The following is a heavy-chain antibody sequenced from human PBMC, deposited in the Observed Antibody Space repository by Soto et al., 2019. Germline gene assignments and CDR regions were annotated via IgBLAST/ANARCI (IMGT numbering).Heavy chain of an antibody. V-gene: IGHV3-15*01. CDR1: GFNLSRPW. J-gene: IGHJ4*02. D-gene: IGHD3-9*01. CDR3: TTGIYYDILTGYHNVAY. Sequence: GGSLRLSCVASGFNLSRPWMTWVRQAAGKGLEWVGRIKSKTDGGTADYAAPVKGRATISRDDSKNTVHLQMNSLKTEDTAVYYCTTGIYYDILTGYHNVAYWGQGALVTVSS. CDR2: IKSKTDGGTA.